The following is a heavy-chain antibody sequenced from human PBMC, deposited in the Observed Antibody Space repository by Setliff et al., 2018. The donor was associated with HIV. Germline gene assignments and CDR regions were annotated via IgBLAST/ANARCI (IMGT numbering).Heavy chain of an antibody. J-gene: IGHJ4*02. CDR2: VYHSGST. CDR3: ARHDSSGYWYYFDY. D-gene: IGHD3-22*01. CDR1: GGSISGYY. Sequence: SETLSLTCTVSGGSISGYYWSWIRQHPEKGLEWIGYVYHSGSTYYNPSLKSRATLSVDTSKNHFSLKLSSVTAADTAVYYCARHDSSGYWYYFDYWGQGTLVTVSS. V-gene: IGHV4-59*08.